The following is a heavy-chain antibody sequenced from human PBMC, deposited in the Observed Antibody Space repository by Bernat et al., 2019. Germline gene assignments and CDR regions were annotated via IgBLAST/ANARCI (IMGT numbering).Heavy chain of an antibody. V-gene: IGHV3-48*01. CDR2: ISPGSDTK. D-gene: IGHD3-10*01. CDR1: GFPFSSCA. Sequence: EVQLVESGGALVQPGESLRLSCAASGFPFSSCAMNWVRQAPGKGLEWVSYISPGSDTKYYADSVKGRFTISRDNAKNFLYLQINSLRAEDTAVYYCVTYYFGTGTHHPGNCWGHGIMVTVSS. J-gene: IGHJ4*01. CDR3: VTYYFGTGTHHPGNC.